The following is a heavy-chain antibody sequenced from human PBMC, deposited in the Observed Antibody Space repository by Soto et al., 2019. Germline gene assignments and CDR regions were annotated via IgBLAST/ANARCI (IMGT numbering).Heavy chain of an antibody. CDR3: ARGSDPTYFDF. J-gene: IGHJ4*02. CDR1: GYTFSNFG. CDR2: LNTYNGNT. V-gene: IGHV1-18*01. Sequence: QVQLVQSGAEVKKPGASLRVSCKASGYTFSNFGISWVRQAPGQGLEWMGWLNTYNGNTNFAVKFQGRVTMTTDTSTSTAYMDLRSLTSDDTAVYYCARGSDPTYFDFWGQGTLVTVSS.